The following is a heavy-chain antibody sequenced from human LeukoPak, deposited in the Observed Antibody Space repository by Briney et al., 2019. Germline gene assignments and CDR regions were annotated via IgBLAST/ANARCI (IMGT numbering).Heavy chain of an antibody. V-gene: IGHV4-39*01. Sequence: SETLSLTCTVSGGSISSSSYYWGWIRQPPGKGLEWIGSIYYSGSAYYNPSLKSRVAISVDTSKNQFSLKLSSVTAADTAVYYCARRLAGTEDYWGQGTLVTVSS. D-gene: IGHD6-13*01. CDR3: ARRLAGTEDY. J-gene: IGHJ4*02. CDR1: GGSISSSSYY. CDR2: IYYSGSA.